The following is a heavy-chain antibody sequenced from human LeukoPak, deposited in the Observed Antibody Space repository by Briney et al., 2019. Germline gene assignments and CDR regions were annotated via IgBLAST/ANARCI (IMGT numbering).Heavy chain of an antibody. V-gene: IGHV4-39*01. Sequence: SVTLSLICSVSGGSISGSSYYWGWIRQPPGKGLEWIGSIYYSGSTYYNPSLKSRVTISVDTSNNQFSLKLSSVTAADTAVYYCARHDMAYYGSGSYPSWFDPWGQGTLVTVSS. CDR1: GGSISGSSYY. CDR3: ARHDMAYYGSGSYPSWFDP. CDR2: IYYSGST. J-gene: IGHJ5*02. D-gene: IGHD3-10*01.